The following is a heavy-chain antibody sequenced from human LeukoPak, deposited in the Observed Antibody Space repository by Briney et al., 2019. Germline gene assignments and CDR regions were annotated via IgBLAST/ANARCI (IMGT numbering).Heavy chain of an antibody. CDR2: ISGSGSPS. J-gene: IGHJ4*02. V-gene: IGHV3-23*01. Sequence: PGGSLRLSCAASGFTFTGHEMNWVRQAPGKGLEWLSCISGSGSPSYYADSVKGRFTISRDNSKNTVYLQMNSLRAEDTAVYYCAKTTTGYSSGRFPGWPVDYWGQGTLVTVSS. CDR1: GFTFTGHE. CDR3: AKTTTGYSSGRFPGWPVDY. D-gene: IGHD6-19*01.